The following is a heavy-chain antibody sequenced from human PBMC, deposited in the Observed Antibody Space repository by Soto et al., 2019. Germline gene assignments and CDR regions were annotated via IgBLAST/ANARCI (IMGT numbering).Heavy chain of an antibody. D-gene: IGHD5-18*01. CDR2: ISYDGRNK. J-gene: IGHJ4*02. V-gene: IGHV3-30*04. Sequence: GGSLRLSCAASGFTLSDYTIHWVRQAPGKGLEWVAVISYDGRNKYYADSVKGRFTISRDNSKNTLYLQMNGLRVEDTAAYYCGSSDSQGAIDYWGQGTLVTVSS. CDR1: GFTLSDYT. CDR3: GSSDSQGAIDY.